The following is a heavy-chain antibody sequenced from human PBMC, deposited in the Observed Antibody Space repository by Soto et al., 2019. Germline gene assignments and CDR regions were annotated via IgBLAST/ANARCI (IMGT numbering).Heavy chain of an antibody. J-gene: IGHJ6*02. V-gene: IGHV1-18*04. CDR3: ARDHYDFWSGYYNSYYYYGMDV. Sequence: VQLVQSGAEVKKPGASVKVSCKASGYTFTSYGISWVRQAPGQGLEWLGWISAYNGNTNYAQKLQGRVTMTTDTSTSTAYMELRSLRSDDTAVYYCARDHYDFWSGYYNSYYYYGMDVWGQGTTVTVSS. CDR2: ISAYNGNT. CDR1: GYTFTSYG. D-gene: IGHD3-3*01.